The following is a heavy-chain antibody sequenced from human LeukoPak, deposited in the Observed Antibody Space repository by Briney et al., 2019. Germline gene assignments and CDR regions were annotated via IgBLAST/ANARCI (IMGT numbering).Heavy chain of an antibody. V-gene: IGHV3-21*01. CDR1: GFTFSDHS. CDR3: AREPSGWYLDY. D-gene: IGHD6-19*01. Sequence: PGGSLRLSCAASGFTFSDHSMNWVRQAPGKGLEWVSYIGGSSNYIHYADSVKGRFTISRDSAKSSVYLQMNSLRAEDTAVYYCAREPSGWYLDYWGHGTLVSVSS. CDR2: IGGSSNYI. J-gene: IGHJ4*01.